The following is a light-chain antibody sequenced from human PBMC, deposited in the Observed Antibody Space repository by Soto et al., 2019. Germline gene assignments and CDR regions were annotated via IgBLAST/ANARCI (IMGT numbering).Light chain of an antibody. CDR3: TSYTSSSTYV. J-gene: IGLJ1*01. CDR2: EVY. CDR1: SSDVGDYNY. Sequence: QSALTQPPSASGSPGQSVTISCTGTSSDVGDYNYVSWYQQHPGKAPTLMIFEVYSRPSGVSNRFSGSKSGTTASLTISGLQAEDEADYYCTSYTSSSTYVFGTGTKVTVL. V-gene: IGLV2-14*01.